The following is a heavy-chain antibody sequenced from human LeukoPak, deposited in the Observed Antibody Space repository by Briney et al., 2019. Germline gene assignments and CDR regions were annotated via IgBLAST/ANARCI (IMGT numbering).Heavy chain of an antibody. CDR3: ARDEAELRAFDI. V-gene: IGHV4-30-2*01. D-gene: IGHD1-26*01. CDR2: IYHSGST. Sequence: PSETLSLTFTVSGGSISSGGYYWSWIRQPPGKGLEWIGYIYHSGSTYYNPSLKSRVTISVDRSKNQFSLKLSSVTAADTAVYYCARDEAELRAFDIWGQGTMVTVSS. CDR1: GGSISSGGYY. J-gene: IGHJ3*02.